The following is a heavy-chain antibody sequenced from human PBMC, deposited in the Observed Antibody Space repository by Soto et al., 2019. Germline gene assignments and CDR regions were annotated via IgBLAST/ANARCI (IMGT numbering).Heavy chain of an antibody. D-gene: IGHD2-2*01. Sequence: GGSLRLSCAASGFTFSSYSMNWVRQAPGKGLEWVSSISSSSSYIYYADSVKGRFTISRDNAKNSLYLQMNSLRAEDTAVYYCVKGYCSSTSCSKGGFRYYYYYMDVWGKGTTVTVSS. V-gene: IGHV3-21*01. CDR3: VKGYCSSTSCSKGGFRYYYYYMDV. J-gene: IGHJ6*03. CDR2: ISSSSSYI. CDR1: GFTFSSYS.